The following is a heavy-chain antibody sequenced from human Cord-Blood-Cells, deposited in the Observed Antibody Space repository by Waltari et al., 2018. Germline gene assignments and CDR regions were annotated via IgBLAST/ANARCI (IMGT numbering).Heavy chain of an antibody. CDR2: MNPNSGNT. Sequence: VQLVQSGAEVKKPGASVKVSCKASGYTFTSHDINWVRQATGQGLEWMGWMNPNSGNTGYAQKFQGRVTITRNTSISTAYMGLSSLRSEDTAVYYCARARQQLVLGYYYIDVWGKGTTVTVSS. J-gene: IGHJ6*03. V-gene: IGHV1-8*03. CDR1: GYTFTSHD. D-gene: IGHD6-13*01. CDR3: ARARQQLVLGYYYIDV.